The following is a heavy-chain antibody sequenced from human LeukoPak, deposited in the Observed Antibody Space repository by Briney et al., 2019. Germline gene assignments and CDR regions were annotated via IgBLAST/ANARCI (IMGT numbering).Heavy chain of an antibody. CDR3: ARGLLPGAYDSSGPGDY. CDR1: GGSFSGYY. J-gene: IGHJ4*02. Sequence: SETLSLTCAVYGGSFSGYYWSWIRQPPGKGLEWIGEINHSGSTNYNPSLKSRVTTSVDTSKNQFSLKLSSVTAADTAVYYCARGLLPGAYDSSGPGDYWGQGTLVTVSS. D-gene: IGHD3-22*01. V-gene: IGHV4-34*01. CDR2: INHSGST.